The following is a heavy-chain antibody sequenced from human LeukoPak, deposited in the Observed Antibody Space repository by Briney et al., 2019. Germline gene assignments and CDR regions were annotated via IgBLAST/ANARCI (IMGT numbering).Heavy chain of an antibody. V-gene: IGHV4-31*03. CDR1: GCSISSGGCY. CDR3: ARGRSGITMVRGAPPHWFDP. J-gene: IGHJ5*02. D-gene: IGHD3-10*01. CDR2: IYYSGST. Sequence: SETLSLTCTVSGCSISSGGCYWSWIRQHPGKGLEWIGYIYYSGSTYYNPSLKSRVTISVDTSKNKFSLKLSSVTAADTAVYYRARGRSGITMVRGAPPHWFDPWGKGTLVTVSS.